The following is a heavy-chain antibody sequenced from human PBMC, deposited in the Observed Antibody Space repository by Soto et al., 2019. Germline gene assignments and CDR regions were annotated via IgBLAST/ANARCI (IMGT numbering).Heavy chain of an antibody. J-gene: IGHJ2*01. CDR3: TRPVAYQMPSFWYFDL. CDR1: GFSFGSYV. Sequence: EEQVLESGGGLVQPGGSLRLSCAASGFSFGSYVMTWVRQAPGKGLEWVSGISASGRSTYYADSVNGRFTVSRDNSKNTLYLDMNNLIVEDTAVYFSTRPVAYQMPSFWYFDLWGRGTLVTVSP. V-gene: IGHV3-23*01. CDR2: ISASGRST. D-gene: IGHD2-2*01.